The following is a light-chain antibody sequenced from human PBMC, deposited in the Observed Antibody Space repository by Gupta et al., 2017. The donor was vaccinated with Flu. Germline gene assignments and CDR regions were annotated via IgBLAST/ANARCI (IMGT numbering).Light chain of an antibody. Sequence: GDRVTITCRASQSISSWLAWYQQKPGKAPKLLTYKASSLESGVPSRFSGSGSGTEFTLTISSLQPDDFATYYCQQYNSYSGTFGQGTKVEIK. CDR2: KAS. CDR3: QQYNSYSGT. J-gene: IGKJ1*01. V-gene: IGKV1-5*03. CDR1: QSISSW.